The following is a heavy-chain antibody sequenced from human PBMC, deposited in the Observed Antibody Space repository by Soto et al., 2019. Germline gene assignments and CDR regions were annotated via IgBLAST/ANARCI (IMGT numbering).Heavy chain of an antibody. CDR1: GDTFTFYA. V-gene: IGHV1-69*10. Sequence: SVKVSCKSSGDTFTFYAISWVRKAPGQGLEWMGGIIPMLNPPSYAQKFQDRVTITADKFTTTAYMELSGLRSEDTSVYYCAKEKARYDRSGYYRPDYWGQGTLVTVSS. CDR2: IIPMLNPP. D-gene: IGHD3-22*01. J-gene: IGHJ4*02. CDR3: AKEKARYDRSGYYRPDY.